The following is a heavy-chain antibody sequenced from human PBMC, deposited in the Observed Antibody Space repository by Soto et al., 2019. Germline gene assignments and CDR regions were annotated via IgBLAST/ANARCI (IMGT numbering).Heavy chain of an antibody. V-gene: IGHV4-59*01. CDR2: IYYSGST. CDR3: AGDGEEMATLFDY. Sequence: QVQLQESGPGLVKPSETLSLTCTVSGGSISSYYWSWIRQPPGKGLEWIGYIYYSGSTNYNPSLTSRVTIAVATSKNPFSLKLSSVTAADTAVYCCAGDGEEMATLFDYWGQGTLVTVSS. D-gene: IGHD5-12*01. J-gene: IGHJ4*02. CDR1: GGSISSYY.